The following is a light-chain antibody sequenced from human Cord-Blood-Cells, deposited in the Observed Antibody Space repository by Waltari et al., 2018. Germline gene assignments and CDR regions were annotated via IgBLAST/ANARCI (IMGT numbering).Light chain of an antibody. CDR1: SSDVGGYNY. CDR2: DVS. V-gene: IGLV2-14*01. CDR3: SSYTSSSTVV. J-gene: IGLJ2*01. Sequence: QSALTQPASVSGSPGQSITISCTGTSSDVGGYNYVSWYQQHPGKAPKLMIYDVSNRPSGVSNRFSDSKSGNTASLTISWLQAEDEADYYCSSYTSSSTVVFGGGTKLTVL.